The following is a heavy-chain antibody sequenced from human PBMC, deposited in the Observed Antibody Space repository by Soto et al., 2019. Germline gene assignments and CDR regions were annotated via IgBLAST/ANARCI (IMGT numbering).Heavy chain of an antibody. V-gene: IGHV4-38-2*01. Sequence: PSETLSLTCGVSGHSISSGYYWGCIRQPPGRGLEWIGNIYHSGNTYYNPSLKSRVTISLDTSKNQFSLRLNSVTAADTAVYYCARGANIMATSNDPFDVWGQGTMVTVSS. CDR3: ARGANIMATSNDPFDV. J-gene: IGHJ3*01. CDR2: IYHSGNT. CDR1: GHSISSGYY. D-gene: IGHD5-12*01.